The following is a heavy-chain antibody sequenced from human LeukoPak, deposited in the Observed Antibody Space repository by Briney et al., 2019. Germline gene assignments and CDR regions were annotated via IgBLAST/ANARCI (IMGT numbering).Heavy chain of an antibody. V-gene: IGHV4-4*07. CDR2: IYTSGST. CDR3: TREASGYSYGYEEH. Sequence: SETLSLTCTVSGGSIGNYYWNWIRQPAGKGLEWIGRIYTSGSTDYNPSLKSRVTMSVDTSKNHLSLKLSSVTAADTAVYYCTREASGYSYGYEEHWGQGTLVTVSS. D-gene: IGHD5-18*01. J-gene: IGHJ1*01. CDR1: GGSIGNYY.